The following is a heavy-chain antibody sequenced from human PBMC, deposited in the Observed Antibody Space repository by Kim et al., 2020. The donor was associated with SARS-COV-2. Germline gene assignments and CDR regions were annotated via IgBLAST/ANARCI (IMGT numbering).Heavy chain of an antibody. D-gene: IGHD5-18*01. CDR1: GGTFSSYA. J-gene: IGHJ6*02. V-gene: IGHV1-69*13. CDR3: ARLNTAMVTSYYYYGMDV. Sequence: SVKVSCKASGGTFSSYAISWVRQAPGQGLEWMGGIIPIFGTANYAQKFQGRVTITADESTSTAYMELSSLRSEDTAVYYCARLNTAMVTSYYYYGMDVWGQGTTVTVSS. CDR2: IIPIFGTA.